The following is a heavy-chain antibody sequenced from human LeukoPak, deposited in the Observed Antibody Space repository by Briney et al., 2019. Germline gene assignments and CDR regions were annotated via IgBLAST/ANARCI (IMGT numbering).Heavy chain of an antibody. J-gene: IGHJ4*02. CDR1: GFTFNTYA. CDR2: INHSGST. V-gene: IGHV4-34*08. D-gene: IGHD1-26*01. CDR3: AKSGGYGLIDY. Sequence: GSLRLSCAVSGFTFNTYAMSWVRQTPGKGLEWIGEINHSGSTNYNASLQSRVTISIETSKNQISLRLNSVTAADTAIYYCAKSGGYGLIDYWGQGTLVTVSS.